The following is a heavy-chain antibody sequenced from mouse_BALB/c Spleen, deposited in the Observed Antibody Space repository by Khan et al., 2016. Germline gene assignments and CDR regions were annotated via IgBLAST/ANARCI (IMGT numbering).Heavy chain of an antibody. CDR1: GYTFTNYG. Sequence: QIQLVQSGPELKRPGKTVKISCKASGYTFTNYGINWVKQAPGKGLKWMGWINTYSGESTYADDFKGRFAFSLETSANTAYLQINNLKNEDTATYVCARCRYYYGSSRYFDVWGAGTTVTVSS. CDR3: ARCRYYYGSSRYFDV. D-gene: IGHD1-1*01. V-gene: IGHV9-3-1*01. CDR2: INTYSGES. J-gene: IGHJ1*01.